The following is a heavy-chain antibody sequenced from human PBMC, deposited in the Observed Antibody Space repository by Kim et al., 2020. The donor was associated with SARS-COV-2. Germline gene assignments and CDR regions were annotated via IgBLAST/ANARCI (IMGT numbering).Heavy chain of an antibody. V-gene: IGHV4-59*13. D-gene: IGHD2-15*01. CDR3: ARVPSGGSPIDY. Sequence: SETLSLTCTVSGGSISSYYWSWIRQPPGKGLEWIGYIYYSGSTNYNPSLKSRVTISVDTSKNQFSLKLSSVTAADTAVYYCARVPSGGSPIDYWGQGTLVTVSS. CDR1: GGSISSYY. CDR2: IYYSGST. J-gene: IGHJ4*02.